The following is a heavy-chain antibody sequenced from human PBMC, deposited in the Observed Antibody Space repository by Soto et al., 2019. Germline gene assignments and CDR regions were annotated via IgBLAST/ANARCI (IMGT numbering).Heavy chain of an antibody. D-gene: IGHD3-9*01. CDR2: IYYSGST. Sequence: PSETLSLTCTVSGGSISSYYWSWIRQPPGKGLEWIGYIYYSGSTNYNPSLKSRVTISVDTSKNQFSLKLSSVTAADTAVYYCARDYYDILTGYRPFDPWGQGTLVTVSS. CDR1: GGSISSYY. J-gene: IGHJ5*02. V-gene: IGHV4-59*01. CDR3: ARDYYDILTGYRPFDP.